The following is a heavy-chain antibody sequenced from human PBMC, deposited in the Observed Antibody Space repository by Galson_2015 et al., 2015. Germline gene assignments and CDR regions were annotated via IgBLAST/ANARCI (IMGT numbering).Heavy chain of an antibody. CDR3: ARGRGWETLRKSPFDY. V-gene: IGHV3-30-3*01. D-gene: IGHD1-26*01. J-gene: IGHJ4*02. Sequence: SLRLSCAASGFTFSSYAMHWVRQAPGKGLEWVAVISYDGSNKYYADSVEGRFTISRDNSKNTLYVQMNSLRAEDTAVYYCARGRGWETLRKSPFDYWGQGTLVTVSS. CDR1: GFTFSSYA. CDR2: ISYDGSNK.